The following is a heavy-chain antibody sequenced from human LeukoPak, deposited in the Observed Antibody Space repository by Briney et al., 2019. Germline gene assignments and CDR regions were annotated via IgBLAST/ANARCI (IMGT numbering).Heavy chain of an antibody. D-gene: IGHD3-22*01. Sequence: ASVKVSCKASGDTFTSYYMHWVRQAPGQGLEWMGWINPNSGGTNYAQKFQGRVTMTRDTSISTAYMELSRLRSDDTAVYYCASDLSYDSSGYFDYWGQGTLVTVSS. CDR3: ASDLSYDSSGYFDY. CDR2: INPNSGGT. V-gene: IGHV1-2*02. CDR1: GDTFTSYY. J-gene: IGHJ4*02.